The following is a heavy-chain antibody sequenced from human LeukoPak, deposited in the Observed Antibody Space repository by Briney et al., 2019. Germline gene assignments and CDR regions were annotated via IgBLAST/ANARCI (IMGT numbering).Heavy chain of an antibody. Sequence: GGSLRLSCAASGFTFSSYAMHWVRQAPGKGLEWVAVISYDGSNKYNADSVKGRFTISRDNSKNTLFLQMNSLRPEDTAVYYCARSTPGYWYFDLWGRGTLVTVSS. J-gene: IGHJ2*01. CDR2: ISYDGSNK. V-gene: IGHV3-30*03. CDR1: GFTFSSYA. CDR3: ARSTPGYWYFDL.